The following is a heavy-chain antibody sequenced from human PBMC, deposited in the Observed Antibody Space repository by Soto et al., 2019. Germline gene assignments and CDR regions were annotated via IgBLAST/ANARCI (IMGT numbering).Heavy chain of an antibody. J-gene: IGHJ4*02. CDR1: GYSFTSHW. D-gene: IGHD3-3*01. Sequence: GESLKISCQGSGYSFTSHWISWVRQMPGKGLEWMGRIDPSDSYTNYSPSFQGHVTISADKSISTAYLQWSSLKASDTAMYYCARHPLLEWSIDYWGQGTLVTVSS. V-gene: IGHV5-10-1*01. CDR2: IDPSDSYT. CDR3: ARHPLLEWSIDY.